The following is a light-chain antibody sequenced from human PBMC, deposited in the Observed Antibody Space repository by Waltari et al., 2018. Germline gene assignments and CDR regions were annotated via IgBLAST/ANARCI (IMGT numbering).Light chain of an antibody. Sequence: QSVLTQPPSASGTPGQRVTISGSGSRSNIGNNYVSWYQQLPGTAPKLLIYRNNQRPSGVPDRFSGSKSGTSASLAISGLRSEDEADYYCAAWDDSLSGRVFGGGTKVTVL. CDR1: RSNIGNNY. CDR3: AAWDDSLSGRV. V-gene: IGLV1-47*01. J-gene: IGLJ3*02. CDR2: RNN.